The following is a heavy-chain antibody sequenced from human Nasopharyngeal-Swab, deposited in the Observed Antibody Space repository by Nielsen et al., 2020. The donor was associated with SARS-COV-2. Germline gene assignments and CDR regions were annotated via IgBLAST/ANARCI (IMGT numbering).Heavy chain of an antibody. D-gene: IGHD2-15*01. V-gene: IGHV4-39*07. CDR1: GGSISSSSYY. J-gene: IGHJ5*02. CDR3: ARDNAYCSAARCENWFDP. Sequence: SETLSLTCTVSGGSISSSSYYWGWIRQPPGKGLEWIGSIHYTGSTYYNSSLKSRVTMSVDTSKNQFSLKLSSVTAADTAVYYCARDNAYCSAARCENWFDPWGQRTLVTVSS. CDR2: IHYTGST.